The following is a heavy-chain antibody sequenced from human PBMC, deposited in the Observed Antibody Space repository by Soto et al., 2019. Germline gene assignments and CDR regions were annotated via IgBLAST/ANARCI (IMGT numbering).Heavy chain of an antibody. V-gene: IGHV4-4*02. J-gene: IGHJ4*02. Sequence: QVQLQESGPGLVKPSGTLSLTCAVSGASIISMNWWSWGRQPPGKGLEWIGEIHHSGSTNYNPSLMSRVTISVDKSKNQFSLKLTSVTAADTAVYYCARYDYGSGDDYNIDYWGQGTLVTVSS. D-gene: IGHD3-10*01. CDR3: ARYDYGSGDDYNIDY. CDR1: GASIISMNW. CDR2: IHHSGST.